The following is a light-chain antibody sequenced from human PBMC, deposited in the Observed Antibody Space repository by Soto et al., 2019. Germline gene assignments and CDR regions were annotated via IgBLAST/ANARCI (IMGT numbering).Light chain of an antibody. V-gene: IGKV1-27*01. Sequence: DIQMTQSPSSLSASVGDRVTITCRARQGIYKYLAWYQQKPGKVPKVVIYAASALQSGVQSRFSGAGSGTNFTLTSNSLQPEDVANYYGQKYNSAPWTFGGGTKVEIK. CDR2: AAS. CDR3: QKYNSAPWT. J-gene: IGKJ1*01. CDR1: QGIYKY.